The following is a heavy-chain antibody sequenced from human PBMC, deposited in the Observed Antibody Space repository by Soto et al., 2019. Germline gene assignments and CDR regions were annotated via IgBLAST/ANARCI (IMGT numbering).Heavy chain of an antibody. V-gene: IGHV3-30*18. CDR2: ISYDGSNK. CDR3: AKDRGVVVPAALYYYYYGMDV. J-gene: IGHJ6*02. CDR1: GFTFSSYG. D-gene: IGHD2-2*01. Sequence: PGGSLRLSCAASGFTFSSYGMHWVRQAPGKGLEWVAVISYDGSNKYYADSVKGRFTISRDNSKNTLYLQMNSLRAEDTAVYYCAKDRGVVVPAALYYYYYGMDVWGQGTTVTVSS.